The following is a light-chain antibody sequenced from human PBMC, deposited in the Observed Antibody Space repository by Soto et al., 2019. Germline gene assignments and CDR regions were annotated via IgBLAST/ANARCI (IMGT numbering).Light chain of an antibody. CDR2: DVS. CDR1: SSDVGGYNF. CDR3: CSYAGSYTWV. Sequence: QSALTQPRSVSGSPGQSVTISCTGTSSDVGGYNFVSWYQQHPGKAPKLMIYDVSKRPSGVPDRFSGSKSGNTASLTISGXQAEXEXXXYCCSYAGSYTWVFGTGTKVTVL. V-gene: IGLV2-11*01. J-gene: IGLJ1*01.